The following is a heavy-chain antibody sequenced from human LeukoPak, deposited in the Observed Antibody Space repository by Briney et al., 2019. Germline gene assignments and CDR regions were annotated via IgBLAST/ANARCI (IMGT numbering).Heavy chain of an antibody. D-gene: IGHD6-6*01. CDR2: IYYSGST. V-gene: IGHV4-59*12. Sequence: SETLSLTCTVSGGSISSYYWSWIRQPPGKGLEWIGYIYYSGSTYYNPSLKSRVTISVDTSKNQFSLKLSSVTAADTAVYYCARDSSSSDMDVWGKGTTVTVSS. J-gene: IGHJ6*03. CDR3: ARDSSSSDMDV. CDR1: GGSISSYY.